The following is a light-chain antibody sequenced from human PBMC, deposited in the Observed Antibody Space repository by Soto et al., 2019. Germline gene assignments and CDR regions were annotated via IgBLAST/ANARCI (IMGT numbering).Light chain of an antibody. Sequence: DIQMTQSPSSVSASVGDRVTITCRASQGISSWLASYRQKPGKAPKLLIYATSSLQSGVPSRFSGSGSGTDFTLTISSLQPEDFATYYCQQANSFPFTFRPGTKVDIK. CDR1: QGISSW. J-gene: IGKJ3*01. CDR3: QQANSFPFT. V-gene: IGKV1-12*01. CDR2: ATS.